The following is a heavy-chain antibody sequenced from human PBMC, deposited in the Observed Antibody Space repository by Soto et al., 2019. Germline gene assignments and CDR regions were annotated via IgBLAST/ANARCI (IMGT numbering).Heavy chain of an antibody. CDR1: GYSFTSYW. V-gene: IGHV5-10-1*01. CDR3: ARSSSPEYYYYYGMDV. CDR2: IEPSDSYT. Sequence: GESLKISCKGSGYSFTSYWISWVRQMPGKGLEWMGRIEPSDSYTNYSPSFQGHVTISADKSISTAYLQWSSLKASDTAMYYCARSSSPEYYYYYGMDVWGQGTTVTVSS. D-gene: IGHD6-6*01. J-gene: IGHJ6*02.